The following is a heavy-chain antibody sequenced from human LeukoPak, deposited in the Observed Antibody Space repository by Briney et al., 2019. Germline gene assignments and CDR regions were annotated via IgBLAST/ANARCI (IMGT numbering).Heavy chain of an antibody. V-gene: IGHV1-69*01. CDR1: GGTFSSYA. J-gene: IGHJ6*02. CDR2: IIPIFGTA. D-gene: IGHD2-2*01. Sequence: ASVNVSCKASGGTFSSYAISWVRQAPGQGLEWMGGIIPIFGTANYAQKFQGRVTITADESTSTAYMELSSLRSEDTAVYYCARHGPAAIGFYYYYGMDVWGQGTTVTVSS. CDR3: ARHGPAAIGFYYYYGMDV.